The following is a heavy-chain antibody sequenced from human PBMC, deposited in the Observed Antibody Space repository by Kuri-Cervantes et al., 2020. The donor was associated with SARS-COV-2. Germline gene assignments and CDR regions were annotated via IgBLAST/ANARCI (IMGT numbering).Heavy chain of an antibody. J-gene: IGHJ6*02. CDR3: AREKRNDSSGYWLFRYYYGMDV. CDR1: GYTFTSYG. V-gene: IGHV1-18*04. D-gene: IGHD3-22*01. CDR2: ISAYNGNT. Sequence: ASVKVSCKASGYTFTSYGISWVRQAPGQGLEWMGWISAYNGNTNYAQKLQGRVTMTTDTSTSTVYMELSSLRSEDTAVYYCAREKRNDSSGYWLFRYYYGMDVWGQGTTVTVSS.